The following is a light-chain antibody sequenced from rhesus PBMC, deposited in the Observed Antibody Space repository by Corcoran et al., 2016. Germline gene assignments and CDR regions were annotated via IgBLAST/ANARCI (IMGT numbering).Light chain of an antibody. CDR2: FAS. CDR3: QHGYGTPPT. CDR1: QGITNI. Sequence: DIQMTQSPSSLSASVGDTVTITCRAGQGITNILAWSQQKPGKVPKLLIYFASTLQSGVPSRFSGSGSGTDCTLTISSLQPEDFATYDCQHGYGTPPTFGQGTNVEIK. V-gene: IGKV1-33*02. J-gene: IGKJ1*01.